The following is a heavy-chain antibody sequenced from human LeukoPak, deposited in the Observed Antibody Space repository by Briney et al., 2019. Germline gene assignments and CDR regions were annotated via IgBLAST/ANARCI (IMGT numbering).Heavy chain of an antibody. D-gene: IGHD3-10*01. V-gene: IGHV4-4*07. CDR3: ARVHLYGSGGYYFDY. Sequence: SETLSLTCTVSGGSISSYYWSWIRQPAGKGLEWIGRVYTSGSTNYNPSLKSRVTMSVDTSKTQFSPKLSSVTAADTAVYYCARVHLYGSGGYYFDYWGQGTLVTVSS. CDR1: GGSISSYY. CDR2: VYTSGST. J-gene: IGHJ4*02.